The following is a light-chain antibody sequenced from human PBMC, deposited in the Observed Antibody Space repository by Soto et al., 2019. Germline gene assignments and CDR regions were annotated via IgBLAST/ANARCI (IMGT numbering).Light chain of an antibody. V-gene: IGKV1-5*01. J-gene: IGKJ1*01. CDR2: DAS. CDR3: QQYINYAT. CDR1: QSISTW. Sequence: DIQMTQSPSTLSAYVGDRVTFTCRASQSISTWLAWYQQKPGKAPKLLIYDASSLQSDVPSRFSGSGSGTEFTLTISALQTDDFASYYCQQYINYATFGHGTKLEIK.